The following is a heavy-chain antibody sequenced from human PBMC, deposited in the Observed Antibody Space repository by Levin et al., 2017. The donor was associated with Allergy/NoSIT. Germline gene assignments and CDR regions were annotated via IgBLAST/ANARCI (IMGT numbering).Heavy chain of an antibody. V-gene: IGHV3-21*01. Sequence: GGSLRLSCAASGFTFSSYSMNWVRQAPGKGLEWVSSISSSSSYIYYADSVKGRFTISRDNAKNSLYLQMNSLRAEDTAVYYCARDRDRVLTYYYDSSGYLYGIYGMDVWGQGTTVTVSS. J-gene: IGHJ6*02. CDR3: ARDRDRVLTYYYDSSGYLYGIYGMDV. CDR2: ISSSSSYI. CDR1: GFTFSSYS. D-gene: IGHD3-22*01.